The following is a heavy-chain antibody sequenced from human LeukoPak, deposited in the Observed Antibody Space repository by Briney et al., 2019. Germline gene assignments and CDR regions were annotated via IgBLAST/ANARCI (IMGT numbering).Heavy chain of an antibody. CDR1: GFTFSSYG. D-gene: IGHD3-22*01. J-gene: IGHJ4*02. CDR3: ARATDYDSSGYYRWIDPHYFDY. CDR2: IWYDGSNK. Sequence: PGGSLRLSCAASGFTFSSYGMHWVRQAPGKGLEWMAVIWYDGSNKYYADSVKGRFTISRDNSKNTLYLQMNSLRAEDTAVYYCARATDYDSSGYYRWIDPHYFDYWGQGTLVTVSS. V-gene: IGHV3-33*01.